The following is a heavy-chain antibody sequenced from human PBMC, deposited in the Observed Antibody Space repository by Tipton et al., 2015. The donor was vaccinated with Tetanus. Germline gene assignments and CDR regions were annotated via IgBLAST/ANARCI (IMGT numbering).Heavy chain of an antibody. CDR2: VYYNGNS. CDR3: ARSADNWFDP. Sequence: LRLSCTVSGGSISSGTFYWDWIRQSPGKGLEWIGNVYYNGNSLENPSLKGRVTLSLDKSKNQFSLKLRSVTAADTALYYCARSADNWFDPWGQGILVTVSS. CDR1: GGSISSGTFY. V-gene: IGHV4-39*01. J-gene: IGHJ5*01.